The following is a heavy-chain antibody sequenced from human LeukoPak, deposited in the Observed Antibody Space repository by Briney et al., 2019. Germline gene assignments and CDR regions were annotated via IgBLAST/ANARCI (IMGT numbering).Heavy chain of an antibody. CDR1: GFTFSSYA. D-gene: IGHD3-10*01. J-gene: IGHJ5*02. Sequence: PGGSLRLSCAASGFTFSSYAMSWVRQAPGKGLEWVGLIKTKTDGGTIDYAAPVKGRFFISRDDSKNTLYLQMNSLKTEDTAVYYCTAAQERVRYGSGSYRRRFDPWGQGTLVTVSS. CDR2: IKTKTDGGTI. CDR3: TAAQERVRYGSGSYRRRFDP. V-gene: IGHV3-15*01.